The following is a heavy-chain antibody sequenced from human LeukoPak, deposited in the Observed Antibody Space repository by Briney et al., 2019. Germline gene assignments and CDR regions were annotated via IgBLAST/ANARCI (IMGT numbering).Heavy chain of an antibody. CDR3: AREPIVRSSGWYDY. D-gene: IGHD6-19*01. CDR2: INPNSGGT. V-gene: IGHV1-2*04. Sequence: GPSVKVSCKASGYTFTGYYMHWVRQAPGQGLEWMGWINPNSGGTNYAQKFQGWVTMTRDTSISTAYMELSRLRSDDTAVYYCAREPIVRSSGWYDYWGQGTLVTVSS. J-gene: IGHJ4*02. CDR1: GYTFTGYY.